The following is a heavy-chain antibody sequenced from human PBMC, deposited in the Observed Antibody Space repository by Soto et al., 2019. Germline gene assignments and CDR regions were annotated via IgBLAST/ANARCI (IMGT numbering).Heavy chain of an antibody. V-gene: IGHV4-39*01. D-gene: IGHD3-22*01. CDR1: GDSISTTSYY. J-gene: IGHJ4*02. Sequence: PSETLSLTCTVSGDSISTTSYYWGWIRQPPGKGLEWIGSIYYSGSTYYNPSLKSRVTMSIDTSKNQFSLNLTSVTAADTALYYCARQVGTMNVVVITVFDYWGQGTLVTVSS. CDR2: IYYSGST. CDR3: ARQVGTMNVVVITVFDY.